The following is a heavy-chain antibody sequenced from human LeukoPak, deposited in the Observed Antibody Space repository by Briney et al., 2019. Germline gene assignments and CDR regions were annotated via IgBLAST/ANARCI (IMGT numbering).Heavy chain of an antibody. J-gene: IGHJ6*02. CDR1: GGSISSSSYY. Sequence: PSETLSLTCTVSGGSISSSSYYWGWLRQPPGKGLEWIGSIYYSGSTYYNPSLKSRVTISVDTSKNQFSLKLSSVTAADTAVYYCARRYGDYATNYYGMDVWGQGTTVTVSS. CDR2: IYYSGST. V-gene: IGHV4-39*01. D-gene: IGHD4-17*01. CDR3: ARRYGDYATNYYGMDV.